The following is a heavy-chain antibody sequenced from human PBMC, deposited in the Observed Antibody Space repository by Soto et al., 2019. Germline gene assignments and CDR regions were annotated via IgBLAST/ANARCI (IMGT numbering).Heavy chain of an antibody. CDR2: LIPIFGTE. D-gene: IGHD6-13*01. CDR3: ARDRIAGSKYYYGMDV. V-gene: IGHV1-69*01. Sequence: QVQLVQSGAEVKKPGSSVSVSCKASGGTFSSYAISWVRQAPGQGLEWMGGLIPIFGTENYAQKFQGRVTMTADEATSTAYMELSSPRSEDTAVYYCARDRIAGSKYYYGMDVWGQGTTGTVSS. CDR1: GGTFSSYA. J-gene: IGHJ6*02.